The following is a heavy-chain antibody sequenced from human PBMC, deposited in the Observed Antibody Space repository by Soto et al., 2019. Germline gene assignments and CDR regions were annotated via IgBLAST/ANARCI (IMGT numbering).Heavy chain of an antibody. Sequence: PGGSLRLSCATSGFPFSDYYMSGIRQAPGKGLEWLSHISPKSTYRNYADSVKGRFTISRDNTKSSLFLQMNSLGVEDTAVYYCTRGGGGGLFEHWGQGVLVTVSS. V-gene: IGHV3-11*06. CDR3: TRGGGGGLFEH. J-gene: IGHJ4*02. D-gene: IGHD2-21*01. CDR1: GFPFSDYY. CDR2: ISPKSTYR.